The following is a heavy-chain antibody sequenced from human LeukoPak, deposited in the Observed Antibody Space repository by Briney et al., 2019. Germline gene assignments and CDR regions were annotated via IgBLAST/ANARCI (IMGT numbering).Heavy chain of an antibody. CDR1: EFTFHDYA. J-gene: IGHJ4*02. D-gene: IGHD3-16*01. V-gene: IGHV3-9*01. CDR3: VEDAGQLWASFDC. CDR2: ISWKSDNI. Sequence: GRSLRLSCAASEFTFHDYAMHWVRQAPGKGLEWVSGISWKSDNIGYADSVKGRFTISRDNAKNSVYLQMNSLRTEDTALYYCVEDAGQLWASFDCWGQGTLVTVSS.